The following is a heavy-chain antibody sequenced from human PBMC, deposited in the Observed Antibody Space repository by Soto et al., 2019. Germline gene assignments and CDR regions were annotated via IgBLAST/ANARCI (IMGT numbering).Heavy chain of an antibody. CDR1: GYSFSNSW. CDR3: ARHDAYSSSDF. D-gene: IGHD6-19*01. CDR2: IYPGDSDS. J-gene: IGHJ4*02. V-gene: IGHV5-51*01. Sequence: GESLQISCKGSGYSFSNSWIAWVRQMPGKGLEWMGIIYPGDSDSRYSPSFQGQVSISADKSINTAYLQWSSLKASDTAMYYCARHDAYSSSDFWGQGTLVTVSS.